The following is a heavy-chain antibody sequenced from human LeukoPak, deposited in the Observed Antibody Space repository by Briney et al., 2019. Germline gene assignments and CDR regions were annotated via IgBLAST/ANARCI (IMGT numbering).Heavy chain of an antibody. CDR1: GGSISSYY. Sequence: SETLSLTCTVSGGSISSYYWSWIRQPAGKGLEWIGRIYTSGSTNYNPSLKSRVTMSVDTSKNQFSLKLSSVTAADTAVYYCARGRWTLNYYGMDVWGQGTTVTVSS. V-gene: IGHV4-4*07. CDR2: IYTSGST. J-gene: IGHJ6*02. CDR3: ARGRWTLNYYGMDV. D-gene: IGHD4-23*01.